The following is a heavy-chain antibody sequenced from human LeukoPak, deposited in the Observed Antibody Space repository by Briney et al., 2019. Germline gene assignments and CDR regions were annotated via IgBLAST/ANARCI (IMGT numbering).Heavy chain of an antibody. J-gene: IGHJ4*02. V-gene: IGHV1-69*02. CDR1: GYTFTGYY. Sequence: SVKVSCKASGYTFTGYYMHRVRQAPGQGLEWMGRIIPSLGVTNYAQKFQGRVTITADKSTSTAYMELSSLRSDDTAVYYCASVGSANVDFWGQGTLVTVSS. CDR3: ASVGSANVDF. D-gene: IGHD3-10*01. CDR2: IIPSLGVT.